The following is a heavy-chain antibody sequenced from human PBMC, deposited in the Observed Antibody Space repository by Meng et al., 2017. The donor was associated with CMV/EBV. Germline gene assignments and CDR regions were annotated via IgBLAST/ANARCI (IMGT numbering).Heavy chain of an antibody. CDR1: GFTFSSYS. V-gene: IGHV3-21*01. CDR2: ISSSSSYI. D-gene: IGHD3-22*01. J-gene: IGHJ4*02. Sequence: GESLKISCAASGFTFSSYSMNWVRQAPGKGLEWVSSISSSSSYIYYADSVKGRFTISRDNDKHSLYLQMNSLRAEDTAVYYCARWYYYDSSGYYDGGSSVDYWGQGTLVTVSS. CDR3: ARWYYYDSSGYYDGGSSVDY.